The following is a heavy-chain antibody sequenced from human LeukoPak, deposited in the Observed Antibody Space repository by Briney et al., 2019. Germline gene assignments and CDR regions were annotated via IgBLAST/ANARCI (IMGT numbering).Heavy chain of an antibody. J-gene: IGHJ4*02. CDR2: INPNTGDT. CDR1: GYPFTGWY. D-gene: IGHD3-22*01. Sequence: ASVKVSCKASGYPFTGWYLHWVRQAPGQGLEWMGRINPNTGDTDYAQEFQGRVTMTRDTSITTAYMDLSSLRLGDTAIYYCARAKSDYYDSRARAHFDNWGQGTLVTVSS. V-gene: IGHV1-2*06. CDR3: ARAKSDYYDSRARAHFDN.